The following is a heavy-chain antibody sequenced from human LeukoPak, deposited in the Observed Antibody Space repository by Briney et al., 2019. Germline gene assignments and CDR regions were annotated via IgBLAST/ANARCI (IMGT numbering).Heavy chain of an antibody. Sequence: GGSLRLSCAASGFTFSSYTMRWVRQAPGKGLEWVSGVSGSGGNIHYADSVKGRFTISRDNSKNTLYLEMNSLIAEHTAVYYCAASLPIIVVLPATKGPFGYWGQGALVTVSS. CDR2: VSGSGGNI. CDR3: AASLPIIVVLPATKGPFGY. J-gene: IGHJ4*02. D-gene: IGHD2-2*01. V-gene: IGHV3-23*01. CDR1: GFTFSSYT.